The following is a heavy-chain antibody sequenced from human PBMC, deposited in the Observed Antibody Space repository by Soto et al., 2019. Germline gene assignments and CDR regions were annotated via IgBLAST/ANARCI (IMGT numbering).Heavy chain of an antibody. CDR1: GGSISSYY. Sequence: PKLRQLRKTLSLTCTVSGGSISSYYWSWIRQPPGKGLEWIGYIYYSGSTNYNPSLKSRVTISVDTSKNQFSLKLSSVTAADTAVYYCAREKADYDFWSGYYNWFDPWGQGTLVTVSS. J-gene: IGHJ5*02. V-gene: IGHV4-59*12. CDR3: AREKADYDFWSGYYNWFDP. D-gene: IGHD3-3*01. CDR2: IYYSGST.